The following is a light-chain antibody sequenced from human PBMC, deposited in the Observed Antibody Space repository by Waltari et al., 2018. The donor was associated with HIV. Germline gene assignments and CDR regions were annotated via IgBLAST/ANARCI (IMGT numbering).Light chain of an antibody. CDR1: QSILSNY. CDR2: GAS. J-gene: IGKJ5*01. Sequence: ETVLTQYPGTLSLSPGERATLSCRASQSILSNYVAWYQQKPGQAPRLLIYGASKRATGIPDRFRGSGSGTDFTLTISRLEPEDFAVYYCQQYGSSPIAFGQGTRLEIK. CDR3: QQYGSSPIA. V-gene: IGKV3-20*01.